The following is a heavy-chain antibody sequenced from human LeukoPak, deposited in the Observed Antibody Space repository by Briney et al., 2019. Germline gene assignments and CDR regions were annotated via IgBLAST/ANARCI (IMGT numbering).Heavy chain of an antibody. Sequence: GGALRLSWAASGFTFSGSAMHWVRQASGKGLEWVGRIRSKANSYATAYAASVKGRFTISRDDSKNTAYLQMNSLKTEDTVVYYCTRPHSSSWYDWFDPWGQGTLVTVSS. CDR3: TRPHSSSWYDWFDP. CDR1: GFTFSGSA. V-gene: IGHV3-73*01. CDR2: IRSKANSYAT. D-gene: IGHD6-13*01. J-gene: IGHJ5*02.